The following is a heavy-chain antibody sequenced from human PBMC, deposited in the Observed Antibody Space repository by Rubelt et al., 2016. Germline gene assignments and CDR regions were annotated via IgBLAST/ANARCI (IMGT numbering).Heavy chain of an antibody. Sequence: QVQQQQWGAGLLKPSETLSLTCAVYGGSFSGYYWSWIRQPPGKGLEWIGEINHSGSTNYNPSLKSRVTLSVDTTKNQFSRKLSAGTAAGTAGYYWARGYSQKRFLEWLLGKTLDYWGQGTLVTVSS. CDR2: INHSGST. CDR1: GGSFSGYY. D-gene: IGHD3-3*01. J-gene: IGHJ4*02. V-gene: IGHV4-34*01. CDR3: ARGYSQKRFLEWLLGKTLDY.